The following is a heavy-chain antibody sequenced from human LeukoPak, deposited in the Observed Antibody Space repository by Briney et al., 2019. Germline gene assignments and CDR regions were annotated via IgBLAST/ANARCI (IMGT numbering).Heavy chain of an antibody. CDR1: GFTFSTYW. CDR2: INSDGSST. CDR3: ARGFDAFDI. Sequence: GGSPRLSCAASGFTFSTYWMHWVRQAPGKGLVWVSRINSDGSSTNYADSVKGRFTISRDNAKNTLYLQMNSLRAEDTAVYYCARGFDAFDIWGQGTMVTVSS. J-gene: IGHJ3*02. V-gene: IGHV3-74*01.